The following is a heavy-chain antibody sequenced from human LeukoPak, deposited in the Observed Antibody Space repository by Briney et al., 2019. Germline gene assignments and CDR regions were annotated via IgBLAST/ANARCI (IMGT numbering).Heavy chain of an antibody. CDR2: IYTSGST. Sequence: SETLSLTCTVSGGSISSGSHYWSWIRQPAGKGLEWIGRIYTSGSTNYNPSLKSRVTISVDTSKNLFSLKLSSVTAADTAVYYCARDDNWNYYDYWGQGTLVTVSS. D-gene: IGHD1-20*01. CDR1: GGSISSGSHY. CDR3: ARDDNWNYYDY. J-gene: IGHJ4*02. V-gene: IGHV4-61*02.